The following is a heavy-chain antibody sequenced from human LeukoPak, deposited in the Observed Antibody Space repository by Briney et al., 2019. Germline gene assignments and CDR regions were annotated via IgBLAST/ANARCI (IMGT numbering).Heavy chain of an antibody. D-gene: IGHD6-6*01. CDR3: ARGSSSDVYFDY. Sequence: GGSLRLSCAASGFTFSSYSMNWVRQAPGKGLEWVSSIGSSSSYIYYADSVKGRFTISRDNAKNSLYLQMNSLRAEDTAVYYCARGSSSDVYFDYWGQGTLVIVSS. CDR2: IGSSSSYI. J-gene: IGHJ4*02. CDR1: GFTFSSYS. V-gene: IGHV3-21*01.